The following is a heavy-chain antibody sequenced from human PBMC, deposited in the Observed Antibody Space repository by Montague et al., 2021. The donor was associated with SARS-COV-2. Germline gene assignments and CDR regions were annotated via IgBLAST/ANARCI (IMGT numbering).Heavy chain of an antibody. CDR3: ARVVRGCSGHSCYFDP. Sequence: SETLSLTCAVSGASISSDNWWNWVRQSPGKGLEWIGEICHAVGTNYNPSLKSRVTIAVDNFSNQVSLKMTSVTAADTAIYYCARVVRGCSGHSCYFDPWGQGTLDTVSS. V-gene: IGHV4-4*02. D-gene: IGHD2-2*01. CDR1: GASISSDNW. J-gene: IGHJ5*02. CDR2: ICHAVGT.